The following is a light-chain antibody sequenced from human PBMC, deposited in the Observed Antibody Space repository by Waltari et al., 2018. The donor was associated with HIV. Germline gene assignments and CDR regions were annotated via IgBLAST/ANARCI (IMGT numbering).Light chain of an antibody. Sequence: DVVMTQSPLSLPVTLGQPASISCRSSESLVHSDGNTYLTWFQQRPGQSPRPLIYKVSNRDSGVPDRFSGSGSGTDFTLKISRVEAEDVGVYYCMQGTHSPPYTFGQWTKLEIK. CDR3: MQGTHSPPYT. CDR1: ESLVHSDGNTY. V-gene: IGKV2-30*02. CDR2: KVS. J-gene: IGKJ2*01.